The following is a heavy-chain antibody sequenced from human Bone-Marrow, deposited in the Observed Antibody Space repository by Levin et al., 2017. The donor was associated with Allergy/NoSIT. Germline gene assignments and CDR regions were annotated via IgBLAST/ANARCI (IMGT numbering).Heavy chain of an antibody. CDR2: IYYSGST. CDR1: GYSISSGYY. J-gene: IGHJ4*02. CDR3: ARDKDDEDATNFDY. V-gene: IGHV4-38-2*02. Sequence: SETLSLTCAVSGYSISSGYYWGWIRQPPGKGLEWIGSIYYSGSTYYNASLKSRVTISVDTSKNQFSLKLSSVTAADTAVYYCARDKDDEDATNFDYWGQGTLVTVSS. D-gene: IGHD2-15*01.